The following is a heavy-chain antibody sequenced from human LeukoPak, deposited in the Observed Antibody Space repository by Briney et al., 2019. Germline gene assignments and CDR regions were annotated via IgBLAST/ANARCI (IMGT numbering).Heavy chain of an antibody. Sequence: GGSLRLSCAASGFTFYNYAMTWVHQAPGKGLEWVSTISGSGAGAYYADSVKGRFTISRDNSKNTLYLQMNILGAEDTAVYYCARGGRTLIDYGDYVWGQGTLVTVSS. CDR2: ISGSGAGA. CDR3: ARGGRTLIDYGDYV. CDR1: GFTFYNYA. J-gene: IGHJ4*02. V-gene: IGHV3-23*01. D-gene: IGHD4-17*01.